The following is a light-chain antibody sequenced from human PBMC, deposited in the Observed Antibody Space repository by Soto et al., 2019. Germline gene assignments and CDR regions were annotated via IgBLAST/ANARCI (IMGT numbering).Light chain of an antibody. CDR2: RDD. V-gene: IGLV6-57*03. CDR1: RGSVASNY. J-gene: IGLJ2*01. CDR3: QSYDRTNVV. Sequence: NFMLTQPHSVSESPGKTITISCARSRGSVASNYVQWFQQRPGSAPTTIIYRDDQRPSAVPDRFSASVDSSSNSASLTLSGLKTEEEADDYSQSYDRTNVVFGGGTKLTVL.